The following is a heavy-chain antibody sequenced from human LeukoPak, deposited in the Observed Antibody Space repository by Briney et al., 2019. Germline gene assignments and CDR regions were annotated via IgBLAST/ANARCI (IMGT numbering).Heavy chain of an antibody. Sequence: GRSLRLSCAASGFTFSSYAMHWVRQAPGKGLEWVAVISYDGSNKYYADSVKGRFTISRDNSKNTLYLQMNSLRAEDTAVYYCARVVDYGDYPDYWGQGTLVTVSS. D-gene: IGHD4-17*01. CDR2: ISYDGSNK. J-gene: IGHJ4*02. CDR3: ARVVDYGDYPDY. CDR1: GFTFSSYA. V-gene: IGHV3-30*04.